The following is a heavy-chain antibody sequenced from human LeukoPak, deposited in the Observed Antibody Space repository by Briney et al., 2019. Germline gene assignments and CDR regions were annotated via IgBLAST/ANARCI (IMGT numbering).Heavy chain of an antibody. CDR1: GDTFINYG. Sequence: ASVKVSSKASGDTFINYGITWVRHAPGQRLEGMGWISSYNSAYNSNTHYAEKLQGRVTMTTDTSTNTGYMELGSLRSDDTAVYYCAREYGSGSYTGIDYWGQGTLVTVSS. CDR3: AREYGSGSYTGIDY. CDR2: ISSYNSAYNSNT. D-gene: IGHD3-10*01. J-gene: IGHJ4*02. V-gene: IGHV1-18*01.